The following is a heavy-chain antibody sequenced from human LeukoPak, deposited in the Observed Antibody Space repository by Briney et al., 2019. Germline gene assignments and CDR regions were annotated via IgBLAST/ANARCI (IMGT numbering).Heavy chain of an antibody. CDR1: GFTFGDHA. J-gene: IGHJ4*02. V-gene: IGHV3-9*01. CDR2: ISYNSGSL. Sequence: GGSLRLSCAASGFTFGDHAMHWVRQTPGKGLEWVAGISYNSGSLGYADSVKGRFTISRDNGKQSLFLQVNSLRPEDTAVYFCAKVGAVSLESWGQGTLVTVSS. D-gene: IGHD6-19*01. CDR3: AKVGAVSLES.